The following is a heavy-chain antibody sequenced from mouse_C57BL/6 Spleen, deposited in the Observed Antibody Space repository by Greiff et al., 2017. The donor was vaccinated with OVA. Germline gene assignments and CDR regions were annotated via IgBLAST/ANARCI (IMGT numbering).Heavy chain of an antibody. CDR2: IDPCGSYT. V-gene: IGHV1-69*01. J-gene: IGHJ2*01. Sequence: VQLQQSGADLVMPGASVKLSCKASGYTFTSYWMHWVKQRPGQGLEWIGEIDPCGSYTNYHQKFKGKSTLTVDKSSNTAYLQLSSLTSEDTAVYYGARLITAGSDYFDDWGQGTTLTVSS. CDR3: ARLITAGSDYFDD. CDR1: GYTFTSYW. D-gene: IGHD2-4*01.